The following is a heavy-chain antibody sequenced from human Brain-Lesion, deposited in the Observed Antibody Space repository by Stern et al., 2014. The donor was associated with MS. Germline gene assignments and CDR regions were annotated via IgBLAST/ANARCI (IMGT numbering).Heavy chain of an antibody. CDR1: GGSVSSTSYA. D-gene: IGHD2-15*01. J-gene: IGHJ5*02. CDR3: AGEEDIRYCSGGSCTGNWFDP. Sequence: QVQLVESGPGLVKPSETLSLTCTVAGGSVSSTSYAWAWIRQPPGKGLEWIGALYYSGNTYYSPSPQSRITISLAPSTTPVSLHLRSVTAADTAVYYCAGEEDIRYCSGGSCTGNWFDPWGQGTLVTVSS. CDR2: LYYSGNT. V-gene: IGHV4-39*02.